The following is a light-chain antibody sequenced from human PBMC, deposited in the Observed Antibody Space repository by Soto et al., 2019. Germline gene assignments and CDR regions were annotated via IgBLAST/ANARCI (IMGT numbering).Light chain of an antibody. J-gene: IGLJ3*02. CDR2: ENH. CDR1: SSNIGNNY. CDR3: GTWDSSLSAWV. Sequence: QSVLTQPPSVSAAPGQKVTISCSGSSSNIGNNYVSWYQQLPGTAPKLLIYENHKRPSGIPDRFSGSKSGTSATLGITGLQTGDEADYYCGTWDSSLSAWVFGGGTKVTVL. V-gene: IGLV1-51*02.